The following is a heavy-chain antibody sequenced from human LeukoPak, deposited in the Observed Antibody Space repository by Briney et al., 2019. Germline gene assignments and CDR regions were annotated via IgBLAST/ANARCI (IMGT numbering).Heavy chain of an antibody. CDR1: GFTFGNHW. J-gene: IGHJ4*02. V-gene: IGHV3-7*01. CDR3: SRSLDD. Sequence: GGSLRLSCAASGFTFGNHWMDWVRQAPGKGLERVANIKYDGSEKYYVGSVKGRFTISRDNAKKLVYLEMNSLRAEDTAVYYCSRSLDDWGQGTLVTVSS. CDR2: IKYDGSEK.